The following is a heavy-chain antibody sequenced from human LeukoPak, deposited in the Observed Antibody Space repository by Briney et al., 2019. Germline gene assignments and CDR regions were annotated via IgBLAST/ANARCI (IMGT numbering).Heavy chain of an antibody. CDR2: ISYDGSNK. CDR1: GFTFNTYA. Sequence: QPGGSLRLSCAASGFTFNTYAIHWVRQAPGKGLEWVTFISYDGSNKDYADSVKGRFTISRDNSKNMLYLQMNSLRAEDTAVYYCARVNIAVGRAFDYWGQGTLVSVSS. CDR3: ARVNIAVGRAFDY. J-gene: IGHJ4*02. D-gene: IGHD6-19*01. V-gene: IGHV3-30*04.